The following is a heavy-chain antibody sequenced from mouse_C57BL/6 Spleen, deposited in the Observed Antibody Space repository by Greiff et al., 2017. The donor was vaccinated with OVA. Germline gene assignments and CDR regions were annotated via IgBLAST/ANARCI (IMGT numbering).Heavy chain of an antibody. J-gene: IGHJ2*01. CDR3: ARRLGRGNYFDY. V-gene: IGHV1-55*01. Sequence: QVQLQQPGAELVKPGASVQMSCKASGYTFTSYWITWVKQRPGQGLEWIGDIYPGSGSTNYNEKFKSKATLTVDTSSSTAYMQLSSLTSEDSAVYYCARRLGRGNYFDYWGQGTTLTVSS. CDR2: IYPGSGST. CDR1: GYTFTSYW. D-gene: IGHD4-1*01.